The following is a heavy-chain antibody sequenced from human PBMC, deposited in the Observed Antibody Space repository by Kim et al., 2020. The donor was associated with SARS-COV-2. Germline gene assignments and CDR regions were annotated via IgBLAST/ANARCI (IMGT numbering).Heavy chain of an antibody. D-gene: IGHD1-26*01. CDR3: AKSHQGGYYYGMDV. V-gene: IGHV3-30*18. Sequence: GGSLRLSCAASGFTFSSYGMHWVRQAPGKGLEWVAVISYDGSNKYYADSVKGRFTISRDNSKNTLYLQMNSLRAEDTAVYYCAKSHQGGYYYGMDVWGQGTTHTVS. CDR1: GFTFSSYG. CDR2: ISYDGSNK. J-gene: IGHJ6*02.